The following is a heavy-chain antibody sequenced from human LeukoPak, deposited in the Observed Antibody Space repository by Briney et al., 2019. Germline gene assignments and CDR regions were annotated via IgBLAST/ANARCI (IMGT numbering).Heavy chain of an antibody. CDR3: AKLGGDHRGPFDI. V-gene: IGHV3-23*01. CDR2: ISGSGGST. D-gene: IGHD4-23*01. Sequence: GGSLRLSCVPSGFTLSTYDPSCVPPSLQGGVECVSVISGSGGSTYYADCVKGRFTISRDNSKNTLYLQMNSLRVEDTAVYYCAKLGGDHRGPFDIWGQGTMVTVSS. CDR1: GFTLSTYD. J-gene: IGHJ3*02.